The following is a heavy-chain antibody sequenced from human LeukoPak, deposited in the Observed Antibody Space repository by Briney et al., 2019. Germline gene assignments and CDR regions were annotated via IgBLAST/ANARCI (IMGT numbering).Heavy chain of an antibody. CDR1: GFTFSSYW. V-gene: IGHV3-74*01. J-gene: IGHJ4*02. CDR2: INSDGSST. CDR3: AREIR. Sequence: GLSLRLSCAASGFTFSSYWMHWVRRAPGKGLVWVSRINSDGSSTSHADSVKGRFTISGDNAKNTLYLQMNSLGAEDTAVYYCAREIRWGQGTLVTVSS.